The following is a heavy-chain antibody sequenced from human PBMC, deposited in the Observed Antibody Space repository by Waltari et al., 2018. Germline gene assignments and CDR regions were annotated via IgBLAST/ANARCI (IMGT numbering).Heavy chain of an antibody. CDR2: STRTSSDI. J-gene: IGHJ6*02. Sequence: EVQLVESGGGLVKRGWSLRLSCAASGLTFTTYTMNWVRQSQGKGSVWVSTSTRTSSDISHADTVKGRFTSSRDNARLSMYLQLNGLRAVDTAVYYCAGGYSSYYGMDGWGQGTTVTVSS. V-gene: IGHV3-21*02. CDR1: GLTFTTYT. D-gene: IGHD6-13*01. CDR3: AGGYSSYYGMDG.